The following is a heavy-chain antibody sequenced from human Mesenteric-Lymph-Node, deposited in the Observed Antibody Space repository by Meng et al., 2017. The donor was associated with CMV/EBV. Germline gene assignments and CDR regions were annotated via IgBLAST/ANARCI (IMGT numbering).Heavy chain of an antibody. CDR3: ARGGGSYFWFDY. CDR1: GSPFTGYY. V-gene: IGHV1-2*04. Sequence: GKASGSPFTGYYLHWVRQAPGQGLEWMGWINPNSGGTNYAQKFQGWVTMTRDTSISTAYMELSRLRSDDTAVYYCARGGGSYFWFDYWGQGTLVTVSS. D-gene: IGHD1-26*01. J-gene: IGHJ4*02. CDR2: INPNSGGT.